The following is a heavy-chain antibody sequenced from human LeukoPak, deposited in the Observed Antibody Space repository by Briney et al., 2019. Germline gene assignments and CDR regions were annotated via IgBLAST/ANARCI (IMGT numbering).Heavy chain of an antibody. CDR3: AKAPTYYDFWSGLY. CDR2: ISGSDGST. CDR1: GFTFSSYA. V-gene: IGHV3-23*01. J-gene: IGHJ4*02. D-gene: IGHD3-3*01. Sequence: GGSLRLSCAASGFTFSSYAMSWVRQAPGKGLEWVSAISGSDGSTYYADSVKGRFTISRDNSKNTLYLQMNSLRAEDTAVYYCAKAPTYYDFWSGLYWGQGTLVTVSS.